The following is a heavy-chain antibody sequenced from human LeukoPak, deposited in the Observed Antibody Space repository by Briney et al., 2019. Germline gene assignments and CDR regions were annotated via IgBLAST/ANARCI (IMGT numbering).Heavy chain of an antibody. V-gene: IGHV1-2*02. CDR1: GYTFTCYY. J-gene: IGHJ4*02. Sequence: GASVKVSCKASGYTFTCYYMHWVRQAPGQGLEWMGWINPNSGGTNYAQKFQGRVTMTRDTSISTAYMELSRLRSDDTAVYYCARAYYYGSGSYYNPLDYWGRGTLVTVSS. D-gene: IGHD3-10*01. CDR2: INPNSGGT. CDR3: ARAYYYGSGSYYNPLDY.